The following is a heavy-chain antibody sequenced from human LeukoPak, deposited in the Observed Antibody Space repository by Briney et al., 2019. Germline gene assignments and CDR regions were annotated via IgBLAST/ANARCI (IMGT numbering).Heavy chain of an antibody. J-gene: IGHJ4*02. CDR3: ARNTYYDFRSGYPYYFDY. D-gene: IGHD3-3*01. CDR1: GGSFSGYY. V-gene: IGHV4-59*10. Sequence: SETLSLTCAVYGGSFSGYYWSWIRQPAGKGLEWIGRIYTSGSTNYNPSLKSRVTMSVDTSKNQFSLKLSSVTAADTAVYYCARNTYYDFRSGYPYYFDYWGQGTLVTVSS. CDR2: IYTSGST.